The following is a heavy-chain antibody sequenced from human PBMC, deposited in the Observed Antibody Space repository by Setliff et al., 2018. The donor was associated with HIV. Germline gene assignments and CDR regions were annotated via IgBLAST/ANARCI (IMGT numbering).Heavy chain of an antibody. CDR3: ARLMPNWDYFDY. CDR1: GASISSGNW. Sequence: SETLSLTCAVSGASISSGNWWSWVRQSPGKGLEWIGEIFHTGSTNYDPSLKSRVTISVDTSKNHFSLNVSSLTAADTALYFCARLMPNWDYFDYWGQGTQVTVSS. CDR2: IFHTGST. V-gene: IGHV4-4*02. D-gene: IGHD2-2*01. J-gene: IGHJ4*02.